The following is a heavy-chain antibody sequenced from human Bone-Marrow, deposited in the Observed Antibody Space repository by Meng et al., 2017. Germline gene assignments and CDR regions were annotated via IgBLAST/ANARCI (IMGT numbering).Heavy chain of an antibody. D-gene: IGHD3-3*01. CDR2: IYPDGST. J-gene: IGHJ5*02. Sequence: HAPLQEAVPRLVTPSRPLSPTAAVSGATINSSHWWGWDRQPPVTGLDWIGIIYPDGSTNYTPSLKRRLTISVAKSKTQFPLYLSSATAADTAVSVCARAAYDIWSGYAPWGQGSLVTVSS. CDR3: ARAAYDIWSGYAP. V-gene: IGHV4-4*02. CDR1: GATINSSHW.